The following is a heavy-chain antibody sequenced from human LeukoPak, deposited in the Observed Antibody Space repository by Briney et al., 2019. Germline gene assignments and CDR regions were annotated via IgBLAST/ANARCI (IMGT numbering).Heavy chain of an antibody. CDR2: INPNSGGT. D-gene: IGHD4-23*01. CDR1: GYTFTGYY. Sequence: ASVTVSCKASGYTFTGYYMHWVRQAPGQGLEWMGWINPNSGGTNYAQKFQGRVTMTRDTSISTAYMELSRLRSDDTAVYYCAREDYGGNSDYWGQGTLVAVSS. J-gene: IGHJ4*02. V-gene: IGHV1-2*02. CDR3: AREDYGGNSDY.